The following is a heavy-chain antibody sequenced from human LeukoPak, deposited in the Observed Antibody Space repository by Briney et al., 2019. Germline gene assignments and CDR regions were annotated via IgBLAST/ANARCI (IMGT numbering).Heavy chain of an antibody. CDR1: GYTFTSYA. V-gene: IGHV7-4-1*02. Sequence: ASVKVSCKASGYTFTSYAMNWVRQAPGQGLEWMGWINTNTGNPTYAQGFTGRFVFSLDTSVSTAYLQISSLKAEDTAVYYCAREELLLWFGESHNGWFDPWGQGTLVTVSS. CDR2: INTNTGNP. CDR3: AREELLLWFGESHNGWFDP. J-gene: IGHJ5*02. D-gene: IGHD3-10*01.